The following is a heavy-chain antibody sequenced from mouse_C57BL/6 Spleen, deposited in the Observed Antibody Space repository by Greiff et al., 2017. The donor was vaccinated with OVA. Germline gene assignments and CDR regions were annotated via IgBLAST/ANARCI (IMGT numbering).Heavy chain of an antibody. Sequence: VKVVESGAELVKPGASVKMSCKASGYTFTTYPIEWMKQNHGKSLEWIGNFHPYNDDTKYNEKFKGKATLTVEKSSSTVYLELSRLTSDDSAVYYCARGGPITTVEAFDVWGTGTTVTVSS. CDR3: ARGGPITTVEAFDV. CDR2: FHPYNDDT. CDR1: GYTFTTYP. J-gene: IGHJ1*03. D-gene: IGHD1-1*01. V-gene: IGHV1-47*01.